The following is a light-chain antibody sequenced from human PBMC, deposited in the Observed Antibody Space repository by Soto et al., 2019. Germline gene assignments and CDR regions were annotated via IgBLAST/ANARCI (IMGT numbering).Light chain of an antibody. CDR2: EVS. CDR3: CSYAGSIPV. Sequence: QSVLTQPASVSGSPGQSITISCTGTSSDVGSYNLVSWYQQHPGKAPKLMIYEVSKRPSGVSNRFSGSKSGNTASLTISGLQAEDEADYYCCSYAGSIPVFGGGTKLTVL. V-gene: IGLV2-23*02. CDR1: SSDVGSYNL. J-gene: IGLJ2*01.